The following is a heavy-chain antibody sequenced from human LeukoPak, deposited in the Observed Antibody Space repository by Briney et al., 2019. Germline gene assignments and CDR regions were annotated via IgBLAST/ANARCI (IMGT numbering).Heavy chain of an antibody. CDR1: GFTFSSYT. CDR3: VNQENSSGYYYFDY. V-gene: IGHV3-30*04. Sequence: PGRSLRLSCAASGFTFSSYTMHWVRQAPGKGLEWVAVISYDGSNKYYADSVKGRFTISRDNSKNTLYLQMNSLRAEDTAVYYCVNQENSSGYYYFDYWGQGTLVTVSS. D-gene: IGHD3-22*01. CDR2: ISYDGSNK. J-gene: IGHJ4*02.